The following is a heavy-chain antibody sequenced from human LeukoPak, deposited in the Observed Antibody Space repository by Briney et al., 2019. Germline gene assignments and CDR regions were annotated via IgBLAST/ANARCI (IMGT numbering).Heavy chain of an antibody. D-gene: IGHD6-19*01. CDR3: ARAFSGSYYYYYYMDV. CDR1: GGSISSSNW. V-gene: IGHV4-4*02. CDR2: IYHSGST. Sequence: PSETLSLTCAVSGGSISSSNWWSRVRQPPGKGLEWIGEIYHSGSTNYNPSLKSRVTISVDKSKNQFSLKLSSVTAADTAVYYCARAFSGSYYYYYYMDVWGKGTTVTVSS. J-gene: IGHJ6*03.